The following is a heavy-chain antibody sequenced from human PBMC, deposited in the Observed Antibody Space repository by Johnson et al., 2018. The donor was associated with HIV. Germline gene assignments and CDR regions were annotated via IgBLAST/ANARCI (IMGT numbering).Heavy chain of an antibody. CDR3: ARDGTETGPDDAFDI. Sequence: MLLVESGGGLVKPGGSLRLSCAASGFTFSDYYMSWIRQAPGKGLEWVSVIYRAGSTYYADSVKDRFTISRDISKNTIYLQMNSLRAEDTAMYYCARDGTETGPDDAFDIWGQGTMVTVSS. D-gene: IGHD1-1*01. V-gene: IGHV3-66*01. CDR1: GFTFSDYY. J-gene: IGHJ3*02. CDR2: IYRAGST.